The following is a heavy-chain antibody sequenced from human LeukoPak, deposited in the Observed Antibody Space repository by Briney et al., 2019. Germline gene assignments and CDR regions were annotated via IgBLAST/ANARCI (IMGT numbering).Heavy chain of an antibody. V-gene: IGHV5-51*01. J-gene: IGHJ4*02. CDR1: GYSFTNSW. CDR2: XWPGDSQT. D-gene: IGHD5-18*01. CDR3: ARHLPYSSGGHYFAH. Sequence: GESLKISCKGSGYSFTNSWIGWVRQMPGKGLEWXXXXWPGDSQTTYSPSFQGQVTISVDRSISTAYLQWSSLKASDTAMYYCARHLPYSSGGHYFAHWGQGTLVTVSS.